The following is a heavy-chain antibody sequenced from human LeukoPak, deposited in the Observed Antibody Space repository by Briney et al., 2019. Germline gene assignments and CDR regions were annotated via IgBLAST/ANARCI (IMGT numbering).Heavy chain of an antibody. CDR1: AGSISSYY. J-gene: IGHJ5*02. CDR3: AREAGSGSYYNLPYNWFDP. CDR2: IYYSGST. Sequence: PSETLSLTCTVSAGSISSYYWSWIRQPPGKGLEWIGYIYYSGSTNYNPSLKSRVTISVDTSKSQFSLKLSSVTAADTAVYYCAREAGSGSYYNLPYNWFDPWGQGTLVTVSS. D-gene: IGHD3-10*01. V-gene: IGHV4-59*12.